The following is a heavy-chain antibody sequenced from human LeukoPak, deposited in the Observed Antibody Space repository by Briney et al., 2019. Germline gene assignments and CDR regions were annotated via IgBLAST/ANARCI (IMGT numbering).Heavy chain of an antibody. CDR1: GYSFTNYW. CDR3: TRHTDIYASPDY. V-gene: IGHV5-51*01. Sequence: GESLKISCKGPGYSFTNYWIGWVRQMPGKGLEWMGIVFPGDSGTRYSPSFQGQVTISADKSISTAYLQWSSLKASDTAMFYCTRHTDIYASPDYWGQGTLVTVSS. CDR2: VFPGDSGT. J-gene: IGHJ4*02. D-gene: IGHD3-10*01.